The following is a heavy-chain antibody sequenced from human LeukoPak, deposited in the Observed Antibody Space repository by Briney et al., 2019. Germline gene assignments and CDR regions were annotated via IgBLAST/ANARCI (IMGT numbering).Heavy chain of an antibody. Sequence: GGSLRLSCAASQFTLGDYYMTWVRQAPGKGLEWVSAISGSGGSTYYADSVKGRFTISRDNSKNTLYLQMNSLRAEDTAVYYCAKDVYSGSYWSDYWGQGTLVTVSS. J-gene: IGHJ4*02. CDR2: ISGSGGST. CDR3: AKDVYSGSYWSDY. CDR1: QFTLGDYY. V-gene: IGHV3-23*01. D-gene: IGHD1-26*01.